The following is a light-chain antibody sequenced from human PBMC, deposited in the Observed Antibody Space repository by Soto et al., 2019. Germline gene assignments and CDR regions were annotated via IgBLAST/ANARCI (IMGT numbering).Light chain of an antibody. Sequence: EIVLTQSPASLSLSPGERATLSCRASQSVSSYLAWYQQKPGQAPRLLIYDASNRATGVPARFSGSGSGTDFTLTISSLEPEDSAVYYCQQRRDWPPLTFGGGTKVEIE. CDR3: QQRRDWPPLT. CDR1: QSVSSY. CDR2: DAS. V-gene: IGKV3-11*01. J-gene: IGKJ4*01.